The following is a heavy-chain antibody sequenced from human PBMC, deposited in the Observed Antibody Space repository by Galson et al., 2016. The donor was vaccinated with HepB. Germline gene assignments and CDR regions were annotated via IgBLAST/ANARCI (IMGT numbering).Heavy chain of an antibody. J-gene: IGHJ4*02. CDR1: GFTFSDYY. CDR2: ISSSGSTI. Sequence: SLRLSSAASGFTFSDYYMNWIRQAPGKGLEWVSSISSSGSTIYYADSVKGRFIISRDNAKNSLYLQMNSLRAEDTAVYYCARDRKVLLWFGEPEDYWGQGTLVSVSS. V-gene: IGHV3-11*01. D-gene: IGHD3-10*01. CDR3: ARDRKVLLWFGEPEDY.